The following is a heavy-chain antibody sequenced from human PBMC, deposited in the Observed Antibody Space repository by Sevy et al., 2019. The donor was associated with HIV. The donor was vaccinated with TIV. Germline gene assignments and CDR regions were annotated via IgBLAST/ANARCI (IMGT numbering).Heavy chain of an antibody. V-gene: IGHV3-23*01. CDR3: VKERVGYISSWYYFVY. CDR1: GSTVNPYA. J-gene: IGHJ4*02. CDR2: INNSGGST. D-gene: IGHD6-13*01. Sequence: GGSLRLSCIASGSTVNPYAMSWVRQAPGKGLEWVAVINNSGGSTDYADSVRGRFSISRDNPNVYLEMNSLRVEDTAVYYCVKERVGYISSWYYFVYWGQGTLVTVSS.